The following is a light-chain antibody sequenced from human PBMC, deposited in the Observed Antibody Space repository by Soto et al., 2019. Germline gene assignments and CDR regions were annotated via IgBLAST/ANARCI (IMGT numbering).Light chain of an antibody. V-gene: IGLV2-23*01. J-gene: IGLJ3*02. CDR2: EGS. CDR1: SSDVGSYNL. Sequence: QSALTQPASVSGSPGQSITISCTGTSSDVGSYNLVSWYQQHPGKAPKHMIYEGSKRPSGVSNRFSGSKSGNTASLTISGLQAEDEADYYCCSYAGSSPWVFGGGTQLTVL. CDR3: CSYAGSSPWV.